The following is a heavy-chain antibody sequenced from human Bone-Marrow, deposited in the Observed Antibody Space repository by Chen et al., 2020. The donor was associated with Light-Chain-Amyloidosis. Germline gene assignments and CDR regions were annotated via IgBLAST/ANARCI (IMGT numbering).Heavy chain of an antibody. CDR1: GGSFSGYY. CDR2: INHNGRT. Sequence: QVQLQQWGAGMLKPSETLSLTCGVYGGSFSGYYWSWIRQTPGKGLEWIGEINHNGRTNYNPSLKSRVTISTDTSNRQFSLKLTSVTAADTAVYFCARWAGSYRDDDLQYWSQGTLVTVSS. V-gene: IGHV4-34*01. J-gene: IGHJ1*01. CDR3: ARWAGSYRDDDLQY. D-gene: IGHD3-10*01.